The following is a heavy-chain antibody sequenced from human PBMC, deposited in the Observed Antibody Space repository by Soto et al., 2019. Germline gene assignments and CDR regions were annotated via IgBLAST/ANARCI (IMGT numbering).Heavy chain of an antibody. Sequence: ASVKVSCKASGYTFTSYDIHWVRQATGQGLEWMGWLNPNSGNTGYAQKFQGRVTMTRSTSIRTAYMELSSLRSEDTAVYYCASGLQAYGSGSYSRDYWGQGTLVTVSS. J-gene: IGHJ4*02. CDR2: LNPNSGNT. CDR1: GYTFTSYD. D-gene: IGHD3-10*01. V-gene: IGHV1-8*01. CDR3: ASGLQAYGSGSYSRDY.